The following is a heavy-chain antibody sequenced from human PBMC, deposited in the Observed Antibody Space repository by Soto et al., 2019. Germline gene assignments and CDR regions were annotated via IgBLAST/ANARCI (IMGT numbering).Heavy chain of an antibody. J-gene: IGHJ6*02. CDR1: GGSFSGYY. CDR2: INHSGGT. CDR3: ARGPRRLYYDFWSGYYFYCGMDV. D-gene: IGHD3-3*01. Sequence: AETLYITFAVYGGSFSGYYWSWIRQPPGKGLEWIGEINHSGGTNYNPSLKSRVTISVDTSKNQFSLKLSSVTAADTAVYYCARGPRRLYYDFWSGYYFYCGMDVWGQGPTVNVSS. V-gene: IGHV4-34*01.